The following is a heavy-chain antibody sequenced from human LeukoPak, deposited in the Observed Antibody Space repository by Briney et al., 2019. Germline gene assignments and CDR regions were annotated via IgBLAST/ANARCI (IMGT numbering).Heavy chain of an antibody. D-gene: IGHD6-19*01. J-gene: IGHJ4*02. CDR2: INHSGST. CDR3: ARGWRKSSGWYGRDY. V-gene: IGHV4-30-4*08. Sequence: SQTLSLTCTVSGGSISSGDYYWSWIRQPPGKGLEWIGEINHSGSTNYNPSLKSRVTISVDTSKNQFSLKLSSVTAADTAVYYCARGWRKSSGWYGRDYWGQGTLVTVSS. CDR1: GGSISSGDYY.